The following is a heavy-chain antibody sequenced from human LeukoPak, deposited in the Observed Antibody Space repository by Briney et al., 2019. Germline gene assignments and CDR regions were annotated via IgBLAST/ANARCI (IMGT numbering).Heavy chain of an antibody. Sequence: TGGSLRLSCAASGFTFSSYAMSWVRQAPGKGLEWVSAISGSGGSTYYAGSVKGRFTISRDNSKDTLYLQMNSLRAEDTAVYYCAKFPGVNWNYARYYFDYWGQGTLVTVSS. CDR2: ISGSGGST. CDR3: AKFPGVNWNYARYYFDY. V-gene: IGHV3-23*01. J-gene: IGHJ4*02. D-gene: IGHD1-7*01. CDR1: GFTFSSYA.